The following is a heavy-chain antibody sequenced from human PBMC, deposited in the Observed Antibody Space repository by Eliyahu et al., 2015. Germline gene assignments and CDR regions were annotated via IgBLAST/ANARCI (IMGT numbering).Heavy chain of an antibody. D-gene: IGHD3-22*01. V-gene: IGHV3-48*01. CDR2: ISSSSSTI. J-gene: IGHJ4*02. Sequence: EVQLVESGGGLVQPGGSLRLSCAASGFTFXNYNMNWVRQAPGKGLEWVSYISSSSSTIYYADSVKGRFTISRDKAKNSLFLQMNSLRAEDTAVYYCARDRYDSSGYYXFFDYWGQGTLVTVSS. CDR3: ARDRYDSSGYYXFFDY. CDR1: GFTFXNYN.